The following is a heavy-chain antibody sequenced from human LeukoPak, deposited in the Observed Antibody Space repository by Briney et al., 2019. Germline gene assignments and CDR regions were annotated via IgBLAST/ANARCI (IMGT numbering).Heavy chain of an antibody. CDR1: GFTFSSYG. J-gene: IGHJ6*03. CDR3: ARDRLGGAYYYYYYMDV. CDR2: IWYDGSNK. Sequence: GGSLRLFCAASGFTFSSYGMHWVRQAPGKGPEWVAVIWYDGSNKYYADSVKGRFTISRDNSKNTLYLQMNSLRAEDTAVYYCARDRLGGAYYYYYYMDVWGKGTTVTVSS. V-gene: IGHV3-33*01. D-gene: IGHD1-26*01.